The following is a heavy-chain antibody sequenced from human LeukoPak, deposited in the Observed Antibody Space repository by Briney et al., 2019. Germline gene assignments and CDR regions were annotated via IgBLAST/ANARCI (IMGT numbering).Heavy chain of an antibody. CDR1: GGSISSYY. V-gene: IGHV4-59*12. J-gene: IGHJ4*02. CDR2: IYYSGST. CDR3: ARSILRYYYNASGYYPYYFDY. Sequence: SETLSLTCTVSGGSISSYYWSWIRQPPGKGLEWIGYIYYSGSTNYNPSLKSRVTISVDTSKNQFSLALRSVTAADTAVYYCARSILRYYYNASGYYPYYFDYWGQGMLVTVSS. D-gene: IGHD3-22*01.